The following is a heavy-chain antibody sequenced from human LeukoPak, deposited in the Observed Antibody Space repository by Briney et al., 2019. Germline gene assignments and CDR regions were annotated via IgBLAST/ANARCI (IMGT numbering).Heavy chain of an antibody. CDR3: ASSSEMVRGGGMDV. V-gene: IGHV1-8*03. Sequence: ASVKVSCKASGYTFTSYDINWVRQATGQGLEWMGWMNPNSGNTGYAQKFQGRVTITRNTSISTAYMELSNLRSEDTAVYYCASSSEMVRGGGMDVWGKGTTVTVSS. CDR2: MNPNSGNT. CDR1: GYTFTSYD. J-gene: IGHJ6*03. D-gene: IGHD3-10*01.